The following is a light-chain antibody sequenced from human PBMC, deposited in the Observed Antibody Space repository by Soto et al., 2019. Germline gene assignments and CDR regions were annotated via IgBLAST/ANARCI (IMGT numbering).Light chain of an antibody. CDR3: LHDYNYPHS. CDR1: QGIRND. J-gene: IGKJ2*03. CDR2: AAF. V-gene: IGKV1-6*01. Sequence: AIQMTQSPSSLSASVGDRVTITCRASQGIRNDLGWYQQKPGKAPKLLISAAFSLESGVPSRFSGSGSGTDFTLTISSLQPEDFATYYCLHDYNYPHSFGQGTKLEIK.